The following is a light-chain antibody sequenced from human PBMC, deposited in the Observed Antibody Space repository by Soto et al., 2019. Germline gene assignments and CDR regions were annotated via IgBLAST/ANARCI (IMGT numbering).Light chain of an antibody. CDR3: QHYDNWPYT. Sequence: EIVMTHSPATLSVSPGERATLSCRASQSVSNNLAWYQQKPGQAPRLLIYGASTRATAIPASFSGSGSGTDFTLTISSLQSVDFAVYFCQHYDNWPYTFGHRTKLEIK. CDR1: QSVSNN. V-gene: IGKV3-15*01. CDR2: GAS. J-gene: IGKJ2*01.